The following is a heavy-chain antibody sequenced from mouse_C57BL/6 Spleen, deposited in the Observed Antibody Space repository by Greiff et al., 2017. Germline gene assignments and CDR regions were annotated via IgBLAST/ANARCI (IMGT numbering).Heavy chain of an antibody. V-gene: IGHV1-39*01. J-gene: IGHJ3*01. D-gene: IGHD2-1*01. Sequence: EVKLMESGPELVKPGASVKISCKASGYSFTDYNMNWVKQSNGKSLEWIGVINPNYGTTSYNQKFKGKATLTVDQSSSTAYMQLTSLTSEDSAVYYCAVDYGSWAWFAYWGQGTLVTVSA. CDR3: AVDYGSWAWFAY. CDR2: INPNYGTT. CDR1: GYSFTDYN.